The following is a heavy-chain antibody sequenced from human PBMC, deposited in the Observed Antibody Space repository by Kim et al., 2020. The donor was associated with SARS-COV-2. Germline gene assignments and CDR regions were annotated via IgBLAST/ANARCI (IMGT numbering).Heavy chain of an antibody. CDR1: GGSVSSGSYY. CDR2: VYFSGTT. J-gene: IGHJ4*02. Sequence: SETLSLTCTVSGGSVSSGSYYWSWIRQPPGKGLEWIGYVYFSGTTNNNPSLQSRVTISVDTSKNQFSLRLSSVTATDTAVYYCARSGGYNPFDYWGQGTL. V-gene: IGHV4-61*01. D-gene: IGHD2-15*01. CDR3: ARSGGYNPFDY.